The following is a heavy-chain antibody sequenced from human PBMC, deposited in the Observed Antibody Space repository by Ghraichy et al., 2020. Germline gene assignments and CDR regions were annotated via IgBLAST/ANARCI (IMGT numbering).Heavy chain of an antibody. J-gene: IGHJ3*02. CDR1: GASISNYF. V-gene: IGHV4-4*07. D-gene: IGHD3-22*01. CDR2: IYSSGST. Sequence: SETLSLTCTVSGASISNYFWIWIRQPAGKRLEWIGRIYSSGSTNYNPSVKSRLTMSVDTSKNQFSLKLISVSAADTAVYYCARGGYYYDSSRYYGLFDIWGQGTMVTVSS. CDR3: ARGGYYYDSSRYYGLFDI.